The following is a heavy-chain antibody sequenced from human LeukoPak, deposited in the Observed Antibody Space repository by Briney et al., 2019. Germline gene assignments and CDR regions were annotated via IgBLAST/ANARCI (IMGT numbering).Heavy chain of an antibody. CDR3: ARDVVGVGDS. V-gene: IGHV3-7*03. Sequence: GGSLRLSCAASGFTLSTYWMNWVRQAPGKGLEWVANINQDGSEKYYVDSVKGRFTISRDNAKNSLFLQMNSLRSEDTAVYYCARDVVGVGDSWGQGTLVTVSS. CDR2: INQDGSEK. J-gene: IGHJ4*02. CDR1: GFTLSTYW.